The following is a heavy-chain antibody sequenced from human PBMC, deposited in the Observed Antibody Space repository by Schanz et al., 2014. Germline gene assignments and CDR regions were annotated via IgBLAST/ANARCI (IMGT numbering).Heavy chain of an antibody. D-gene: IGHD3-10*01. CDR3: ARPALWFGDNCVDP. Sequence: EVQLVESGGGLVQPGGSLRLSCAASGFTFSSYWMHWVRQVPGKGLVWVSRIKSDGSSTSYADSVKGRFTISRDNAKNTRYLQMNSLRAEDTAVYYCARPALWFGDNCVDPWGQGTLVNGSS. V-gene: IGHV3-74*01. CDR1: GFTFSSYW. CDR2: IKSDGSST. J-gene: IGHJ5*02.